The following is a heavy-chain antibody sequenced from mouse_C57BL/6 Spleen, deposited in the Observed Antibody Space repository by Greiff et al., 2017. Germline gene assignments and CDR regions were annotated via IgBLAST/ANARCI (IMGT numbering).Heavy chain of an antibody. J-gene: IGHJ3*01. D-gene: IGHD2-4*01. CDR2: INPSTGGT. CDR3: ARYDYVFAY. CDR1: GYSFTGYY. Sequence: EVQGVESGPELVKPGASVKISCKASGYSFTGYYMNWVKQSPEKSLEWIGEINPSTGGTTYNQKFKAKATLTVDKSSSTAYMQLKSLTSEDSAVYYCARYDYVFAYWGQGTLVTVSA. V-gene: IGHV1-42*01.